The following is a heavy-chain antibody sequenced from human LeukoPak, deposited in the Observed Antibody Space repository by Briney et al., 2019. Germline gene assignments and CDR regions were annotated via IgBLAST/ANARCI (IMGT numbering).Heavy chain of an antibody. V-gene: IGHV4-34*01. CDR2: INHSGST. CDR3: ARLGRGGSYPYYYYYYAMDV. J-gene: IGHJ6*02. CDR1: GGSFSGYY. D-gene: IGHD1-26*01. Sequence: SETLSLTCAVYGGSFSGYYWSWIRQPPGKGLEWIGEINHSGSTYYNPSLKSRVTISLDTPKNQFSLNLSSVTAADTAVYYCARLGRGGSYPYYYYYYAMDVWGQGTTVTVSS.